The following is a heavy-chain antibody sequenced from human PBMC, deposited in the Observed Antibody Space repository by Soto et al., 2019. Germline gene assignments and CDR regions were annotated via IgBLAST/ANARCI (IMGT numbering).Heavy chain of an antibody. Sequence: GGSLRLPYGASGGTFVGLGVRRVRQAPGKGLEWVSAISGSGGSTYYADSVKGRFTISRDNSKNTLSLQMNSLRVEDTAVYYCAKMGSSYVDYWGQGTLVTGSS. CDR3: AKMGSSYVDY. D-gene: IGHD1-26*01. CDR1: GGTFVGLG. CDR2: ISGSGGST. V-gene: IGHV3-23*01. J-gene: IGHJ4*02.